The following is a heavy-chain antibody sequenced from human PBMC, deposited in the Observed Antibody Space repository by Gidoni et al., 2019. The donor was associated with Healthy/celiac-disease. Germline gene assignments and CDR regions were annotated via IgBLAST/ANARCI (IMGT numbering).Heavy chain of an antibody. Sequence: QVQLQESGPGLVKPSQTLSLTCTVSGGSISRVGYYWSWIRQHPGKGLEWIGYIYYSGSTYYNPSLKSRVTISVDTSKNQFSLKLSSVTAADTAVYYCARDLNSEGGNYYYYGMDVWGQGTTVTVSS. D-gene: IGHD1-26*01. CDR3: ARDLNSEGGNYYYYGMDV. J-gene: IGHJ6*02. V-gene: IGHV4-31*03. CDR1: GGSISRVGYY. CDR2: IYYSGST.